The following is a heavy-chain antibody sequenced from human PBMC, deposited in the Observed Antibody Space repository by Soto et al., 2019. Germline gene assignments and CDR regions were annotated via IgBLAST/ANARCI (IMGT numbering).Heavy chain of an antibody. CDR2: IYHSGST. CDR3: ARGVLRGSYYYGSGSYYNRKYYFDY. V-gene: IGHV4-4*02. CDR1: SGSISSSNW. Sequence: PSETLSLTCAVSSGSISSSNWWSWVRQPPGKGLEWIGEIYHSGSTNYNPSLKSRVTISVDKSKNQFSLKLSSVTAADTAVYYCARGVLRGSYYYGSGSYYNRKYYFDYWGQGTLVTVSS. J-gene: IGHJ4*02. D-gene: IGHD3-10*01.